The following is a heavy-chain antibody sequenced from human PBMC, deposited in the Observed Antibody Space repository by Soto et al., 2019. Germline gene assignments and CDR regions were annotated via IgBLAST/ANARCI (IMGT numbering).Heavy chain of an antibody. Sequence: GGSLRLSCAASGFTFDDYAMHWVRQAPGKGLEWVSRISWNSGSIGYADSVKGRFTISRDNAKNSLYLQMNSLRAEDTALYYCAKAVGSYGNFDYWGQGTLVTSPQ. CDR3: AKAVGSYGNFDY. D-gene: IGHD5-18*01. CDR1: GFTFDDYA. J-gene: IGHJ4*02. CDR2: ISWNSGSI. V-gene: IGHV3-9*01.